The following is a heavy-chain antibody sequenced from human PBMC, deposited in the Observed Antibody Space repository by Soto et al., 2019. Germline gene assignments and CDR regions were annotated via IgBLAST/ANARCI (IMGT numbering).Heavy chain of an antibody. V-gene: IGHV3-48*02. D-gene: IGHD5-18*01. J-gene: IGHJ5*02. Sequence: PGGSLRLSCAASGFTFSSYSMNWVRRAPGKGLEWVSYISSSSSTIYYADSVKGRFTISRDNAKNSLYLQMNSLRDEDTAVYYCARDVTGYSRWFDPWAQGTLVTVSS. CDR1: GFTFSSYS. CDR2: ISSSSSTI. CDR3: ARDVTGYSRWFDP.